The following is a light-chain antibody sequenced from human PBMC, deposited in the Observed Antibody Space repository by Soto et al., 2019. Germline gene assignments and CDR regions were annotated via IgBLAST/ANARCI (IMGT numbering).Light chain of an antibody. CDR3: SSYSGSGTPYV. Sequence: QSVLTQPPSASGSFGQSVTISCTGTSSDVGGYNYVSWYQQHPGKAPKLMIYEVSERPSGVPDRFSGSKSGNTASLTVSALQADDEADYYCSSYSGSGTPYVFGTGTKVTVL. J-gene: IGLJ1*01. CDR2: EVS. CDR1: SSDVGGYNY. V-gene: IGLV2-8*01.